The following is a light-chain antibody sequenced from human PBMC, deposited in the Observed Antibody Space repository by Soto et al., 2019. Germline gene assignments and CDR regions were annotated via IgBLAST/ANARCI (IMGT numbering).Light chain of an antibody. CDR3: QQSYSTPQT. CDR1: QSISNY. V-gene: IGKV1-39*01. Sequence: DIQMSQSPSSLFASVGDRITITCRASQSISNYLNWYQQKPGKAPNLLIYAASSLQSGVPSRFSGSGSGTDFTLTISSLQPEDFATYYCQQSYSTPQTFGQGTKVDIK. CDR2: AAS. J-gene: IGKJ1*01.